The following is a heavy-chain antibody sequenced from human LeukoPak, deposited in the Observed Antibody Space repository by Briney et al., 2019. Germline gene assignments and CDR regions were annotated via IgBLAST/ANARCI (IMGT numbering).Heavy chain of an antibody. Sequence: PGGSLRLSCAASGFTFSSYWMSWVRQAPGKGLEWVANIKQDGSEKYYVDSVKGRFTISRDNAKNSLYLQMNSLRAEDTAVYYCARDLEGYGGHAFDIWGQGTMVTVSS. J-gene: IGHJ3*02. CDR1: GFTFSSYW. CDR2: IKQDGSEK. V-gene: IGHV3-7*01. D-gene: IGHD4-23*01. CDR3: ARDLEGYGGHAFDI.